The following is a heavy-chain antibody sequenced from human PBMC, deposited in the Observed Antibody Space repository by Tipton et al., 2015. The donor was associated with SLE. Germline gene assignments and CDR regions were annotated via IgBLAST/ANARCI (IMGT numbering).Heavy chain of an antibody. D-gene: IGHD6-19*01. CDR2: IHFSGST. CDR3: ARAIRGSSGWYYGNYFDY. J-gene: IGHJ4*02. CDR1: GGSISPFY. Sequence: TLSLTCTVSGGSISPFYWSWIRRPPGKGLEWIGHIHFSGSTNYNPSLKSRVTISVDTSKNQFSLKLSSVTAADTAVYYCARAIRGSSGWYYGNYFDYWGQGTLVTVSS. V-gene: IGHV4-59*07.